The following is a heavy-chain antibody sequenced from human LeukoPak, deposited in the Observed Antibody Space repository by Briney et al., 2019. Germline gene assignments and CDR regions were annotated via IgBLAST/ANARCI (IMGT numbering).Heavy chain of an antibody. CDR1: GFTFSSYG. D-gene: IGHD6-6*01. CDR2: IRYDGNNK. Sequence: GGSLRLSCAASGFTFSSYGMNWVRQALGKGLQWVAFIRYDGNNKYYADSVKGRFTISRDNSKNTLYLQVNSLRAEDTAVYYCAKAPIQYSSLAFFDYWGQGTLVTVSS. CDR3: AKAPIQYSSLAFFDY. V-gene: IGHV3-30*02. J-gene: IGHJ4*02.